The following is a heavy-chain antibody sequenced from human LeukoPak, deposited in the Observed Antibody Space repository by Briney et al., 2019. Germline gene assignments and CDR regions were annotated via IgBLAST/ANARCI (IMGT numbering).Heavy chain of an antibody. CDR1: GFTFSSYG. J-gene: IGHJ4*02. CDR2: ISGSGGST. D-gene: IGHD2-15*01. Sequence: GGSLRPSCAASGFTFSSYGMSWVRQAPGKGLEWVSAISGSGGSTYYADSVKGRFTISRDNSKNTLYLQMNSLRAEDTAVYYCAKDLSYCSGGSCYAFDYWGQGTLVTVSS. V-gene: IGHV3-23*01. CDR3: AKDLSYCSGGSCYAFDY.